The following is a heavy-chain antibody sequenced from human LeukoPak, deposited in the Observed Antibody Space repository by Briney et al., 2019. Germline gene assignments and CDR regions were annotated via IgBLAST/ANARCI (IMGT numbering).Heavy chain of an antibody. Sequence: PGGSLRLSCAASGFTFDDYAMHWVRQAPGKGLEWVSGISWNNGSIGYADSVKGRFTISRDNAKNSLYLQMNSLRAEDTALYYCAKSVTAISYYFDYWGQGTLVTVSS. CDR2: ISWNNGSI. D-gene: IGHD2-21*02. CDR1: GFTFDDYA. CDR3: AKSVTAISYYFDY. V-gene: IGHV3-9*01. J-gene: IGHJ4*02.